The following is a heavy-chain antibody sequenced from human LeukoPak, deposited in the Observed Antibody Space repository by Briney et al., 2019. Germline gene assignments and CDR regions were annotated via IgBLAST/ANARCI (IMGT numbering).Heavy chain of an antibody. CDR2: FYYSGTT. J-gene: IGHJ6*03. CDR1: GDSIGSSRSY. CDR3: VRQNADYYYYYMDV. Sequence: PSETLSLTCTVFGDSIGSSRSYWGWIRQPPGKGLERIASFYYSGTTFHNPSLESRVTMSVDMSKNQFSLRLTSVTAADTAVYYCVRQNADYYYYYMDVWGKGTTVAVSS. V-gene: IGHV4-39*01. D-gene: IGHD1-1*01.